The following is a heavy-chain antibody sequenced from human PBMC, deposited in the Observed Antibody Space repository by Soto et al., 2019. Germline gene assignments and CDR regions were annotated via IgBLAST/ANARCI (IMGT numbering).Heavy chain of an antibody. J-gene: IGHJ6*02. CDR2: IWYDGSNK. CDR1: GFTFSSYG. V-gene: IGHV3-33*01. Sequence: GGSLRLSCAASGFTFSSYGMHWVRQAPGKGLEWVAVIWYDGSNKYYADSVKGRFTISRDNSKNTLYLQMNSLRAEDTAVYYCARGDFWSGYYKGRWDYYYYGMDVWGQGTTVTVSS. CDR3: ARGDFWSGYYKGRWDYYYYGMDV. D-gene: IGHD3-3*01.